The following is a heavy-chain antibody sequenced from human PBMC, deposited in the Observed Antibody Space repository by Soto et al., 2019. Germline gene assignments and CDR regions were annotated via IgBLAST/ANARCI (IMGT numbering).Heavy chain of an antibody. Sequence: QVQLVQSGAEVKKPGASVKVSCKASGYTFTSYGISWVGQAPGQGLEWMGWISAYNGNTNYAQKLQGRVTMTTDTSTSTAYMELRSLRSDDTAVYYCARDLGVVVVAATLSNWFDPWGQGTLVTVSS. J-gene: IGHJ5*02. CDR1: GYTFTSYG. V-gene: IGHV1-18*01. CDR3: ARDLGVVVVAATLSNWFDP. CDR2: ISAYNGNT. D-gene: IGHD2-15*01.